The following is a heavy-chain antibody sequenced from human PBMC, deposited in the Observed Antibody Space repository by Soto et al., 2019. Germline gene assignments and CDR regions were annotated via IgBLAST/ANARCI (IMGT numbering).Heavy chain of an antibody. J-gene: IGHJ4*02. D-gene: IGHD2-15*01. CDR2: IYPGDSDT. CDR1: GYSFTSYW. Sequence: GESLKISCKGSGYSFTSYWIGWVRQMPGKGLEWMGIIYPGDSDTRYSPSFQGQVTISADKSISTAYLQWSSLKASDTAMYYCARLSCSGGSCYHIDYWGQGTLVTVSS. V-gene: IGHV5-51*01. CDR3: ARLSCSGGSCYHIDY.